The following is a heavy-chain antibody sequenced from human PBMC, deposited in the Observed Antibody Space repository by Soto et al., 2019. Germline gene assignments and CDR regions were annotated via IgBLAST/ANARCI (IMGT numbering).Heavy chain of an antibody. CDR1: GGSISSSNW. D-gene: IGHD6-6*01. Sequence: KSSETLSLTCAVSGGSISSSNWWSWVRQPPGKGLEWIGEIYHSGSTNYNPSLKSRVTISVDKSKNQFSLKLSSVTAADTAVYYCARDTSIAARRFDYWGQGTLVTVSS. CDR2: IYHSGST. CDR3: ARDTSIAARRFDY. V-gene: IGHV4-4*02. J-gene: IGHJ4*02.